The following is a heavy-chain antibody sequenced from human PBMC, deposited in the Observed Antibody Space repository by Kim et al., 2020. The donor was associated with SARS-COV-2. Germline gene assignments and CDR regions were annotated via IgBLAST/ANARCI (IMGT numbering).Heavy chain of an antibody. V-gene: IGHV4-39*01. Sequence: SETLSLTCTVSGGSISSSSYYWGWIRQPPGKGLEWIGSIYYSGSTYYNPSLKSRVTISVDTSKNQFSLKLSSVTAADTAVYYCASQSQLWFGEEGMDVWGQGTTVTVSS. D-gene: IGHD3-10*01. CDR3: ASQSQLWFGEEGMDV. CDR1: GGSISSSSYY. J-gene: IGHJ6*02. CDR2: IYYSGST.